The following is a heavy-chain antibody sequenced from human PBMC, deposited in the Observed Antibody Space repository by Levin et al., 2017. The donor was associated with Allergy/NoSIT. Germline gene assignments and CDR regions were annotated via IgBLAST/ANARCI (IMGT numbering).Heavy chain of an antibody. J-gene: IGHJ5*02. CDR2: IKEDGIDT. V-gene: IGHV3-7*01. Sequence: PGESLKISCEASGFSFSRDWMTWVRQAPGKGLEWVANIKEDGIDTYYVDSVRGRFTISRDNAKNSMYLQMNSLRVEDTAVYFCARDVGVSWGQGTLVTVSS. CDR3: ARDVGVS. D-gene: IGHD2-8*01. CDR1: GFSFSRDW.